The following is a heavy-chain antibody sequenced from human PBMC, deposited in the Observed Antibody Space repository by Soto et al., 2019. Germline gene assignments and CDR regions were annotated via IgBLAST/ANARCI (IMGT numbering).Heavy chain of an antibody. Sequence: EVQLVESGGGLVQPGGSLRLSCAASGFTFSSYAMNWVRQAPGQGLEYVSVISGTGGSTYYANSVKGRFTISRENFKNLLYLPMGSLRAEDMAGYYWARRVYGLYFDYWGQGTLVTVSS. CDR3: ARRVYGLYFDY. D-gene: IGHD6-13*01. CDR2: ISGTGGST. V-gene: IGHV3-64*01. J-gene: IGHJ4*02. CDR1: GFTFSSYA.